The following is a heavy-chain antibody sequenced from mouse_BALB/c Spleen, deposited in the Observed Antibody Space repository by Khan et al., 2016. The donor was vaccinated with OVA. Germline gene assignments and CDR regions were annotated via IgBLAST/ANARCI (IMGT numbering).Heavy chain of an antibody. D-gene: IGHD3-2*02. Sequence: QVQLQQSGAELVRPGASVKLSCKPSGYIFTRYWIHWVKPRSGQGLEWIARIYPGTDNTYYNEKLKDKATLTADKSSSTAYMQLSSLTSEDYAVYVCARDEALYYFDYWGQGTTLTVSS. CDR2: IYPGTDNT. V-gene: IGHV1-76*01. CDR3: ARDEALYYFDY. J-gene: IGHJ2*01. CDR1: GYIFTRYW.